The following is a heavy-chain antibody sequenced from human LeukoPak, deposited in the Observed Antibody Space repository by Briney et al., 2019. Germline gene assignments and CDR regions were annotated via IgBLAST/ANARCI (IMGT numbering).Heavy chain of an antibody. V-gene: IGHV3-30*04. Sequence: QPGGSLRLSCAASGFTFSSYAMHWVRQAPGKGLEWVAVISYDGSNKYYADSVKGRFTISRDNSKNTLYLQMNSLRAEDTAVYYCARAYGELDYAFDIWGQGTMVTVSS. CDR2: ISYDGSNK. CDR3: ARAYGELDYAFDI. D-gene: IGHD4-17*01. CDR1: GFTFSSYA. J-gene: IGHJ3*02.